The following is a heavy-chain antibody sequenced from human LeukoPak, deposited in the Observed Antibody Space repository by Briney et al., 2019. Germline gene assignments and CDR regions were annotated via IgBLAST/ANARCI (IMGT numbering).Heavy chain of an antibody. V-gene: IGHV3-74*01. D-gene: IGHD1-14*01. CDR2: INSGGSSP. J-gene: IGHJ4*02. CDR1: GFTFSSYW. CDR3: IRGAPTTFDY. Sequence: GGSLRLSCAASGFTFSSYWMHWVGQAPGKGLVWVSRINSGGSSPNCADSVKGRFTISRDNAKNTLYLQMNSLRPEDTAVYYCIRGAPTTFDYWGQGTLVTVSS.